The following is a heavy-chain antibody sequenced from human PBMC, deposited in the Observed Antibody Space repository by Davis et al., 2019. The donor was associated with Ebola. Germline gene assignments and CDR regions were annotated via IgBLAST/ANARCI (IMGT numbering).Heavy chain of an antibody. CDR3: VGDYSSLY. CDR2: ISSSGGST. CDR1: GFTFSSYT. Sequence: GESLKISCSASGFTFSSYTMHWVRQAPGKGLEYVSTISSSGGSTSYADSVKGRFTISRDNSKNTRYLQMSSLRADDTAFYYCVGDYSSLYWGQGTLVTVSS. J-gene: IGHJ4*02. V-gene: IGHV3-64D*06. D-gene: IGHD6-13*01.